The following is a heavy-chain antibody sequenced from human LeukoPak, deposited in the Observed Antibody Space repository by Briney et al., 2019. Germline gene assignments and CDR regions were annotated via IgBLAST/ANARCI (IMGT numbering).Heavy chain of an antibody. V-gene: IGHV1-2*02. CDR1: GYTFTDYY. J-gene: IGHJ4*02. CDR2: INPNSGGT. D-gene: IGHD3-22*01. Sequence: APVKVSCKASGYTFTDYYIHWVRQAPGQGLEWMGWINPNSGGTDYAQKFQGRVTMTRDTSISTAYMDLSRLRSDDTAVYYCARACFYDSSGPPDFCFDYWGQGTLVTVSS. CDR3: ARACFYDSSGPPDFCFDY.